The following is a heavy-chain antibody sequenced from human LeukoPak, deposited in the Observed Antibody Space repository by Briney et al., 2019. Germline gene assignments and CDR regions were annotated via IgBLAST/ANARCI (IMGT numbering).Heavy chain of an antibody. CDR3: ASRGSPYYFGY. V-gene: IGHV3-48*01. Sequence: PGGSLRLSCAASGFTFSSYSMNWVRQAPGKGLEWVSYISSSSSTIYYADSVKGRFTISRDNAKNSLYLQMNSLRAEDTAEYYCASRGSPYYFGYWGQGTLVTVSS. D-gene: IGHD1-26*01. J-gene: IGHJ4*02. CDR1: GFTFSSYS. CDR2: ISSSSSTI.